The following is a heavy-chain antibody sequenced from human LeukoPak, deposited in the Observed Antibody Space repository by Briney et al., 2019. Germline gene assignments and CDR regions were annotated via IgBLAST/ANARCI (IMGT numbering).Heavy chain of an antibody. V-gene: IGHV3-15*01. J-gene: IGHJ4*02. CDR2: IKSKYAGGTT. D-gene: IGHD6-13*01. Sequence: AGTLSLSCAASGFTFSNACRSWVRQAPGNGLEWVGRIKSKYAGGTTDYAAPVKGRFTISRDDSNTTLYLEMNSLKTDDTAVYYCTTAGSSKGDYWGQGTLVTVSS. CDR3: TTAGSSKGDY. CDR1: GFTFSNAC.